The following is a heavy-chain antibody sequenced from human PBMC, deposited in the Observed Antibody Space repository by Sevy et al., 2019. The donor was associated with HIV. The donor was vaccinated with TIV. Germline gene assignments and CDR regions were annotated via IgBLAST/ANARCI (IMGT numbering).Heavy chain of an antibody. V-gene: IGHV4-39*01. Sequence: SETLSLTCFVSGGSMRSSHYWAWIRQPPGKGLEWVGSIYNGGNTYYHPSLRTRVTISVDTSKNQFSLRLNSVTAADTAIYYCTRLPQWLSPSFDSWGQGALVTVSS. CDR2: IYNGGNT. J-gene: IGHJ4*02. CDR3: TRLPQWLSPSFDS. CDR1: GGSMRSSHY. D-gene: IGHD6-19*01.